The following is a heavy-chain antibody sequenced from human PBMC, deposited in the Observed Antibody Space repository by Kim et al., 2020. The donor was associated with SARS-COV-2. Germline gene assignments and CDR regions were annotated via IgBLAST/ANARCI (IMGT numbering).Heavy chain of an antibody. V-gene: IGHV3-30-3*01. CDR2: ISYDGSNK. CDR1: GFTFSSYA. CDR3: ARDSDYYDSSGPRLG. D-gene: IGHD3-22*01. J-gene: IGHJ4*02. Sequence: GGSLRLSCAASGFTFSSYAMHWVRQAPGKGLEWVAVISYDGSNKYYADSVKGRFTISRDNSKNTLYLQMNSLRAEDTAVYYCARDSDYYDSSGPRLGWGQGTLVTVSS.